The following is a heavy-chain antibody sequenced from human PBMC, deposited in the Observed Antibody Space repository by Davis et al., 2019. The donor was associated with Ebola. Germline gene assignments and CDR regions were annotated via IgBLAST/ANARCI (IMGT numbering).Heavy chain of an antibody. CDR1: GYTFTGYY. CDR2: INPNSGGT. CDR3: ARVEYDSSGYPDLGFDP. D-gene: IGHD3-22*01. J-gene: IGHJ5*02. V-gene: IGHV1-2*05. Sequence: ASVKVSCKASGYTFTGYYMHWVRQAPGQGLEWIGRINPNSGGTNYAQKFQGRVTMTRDTSISTAYMELSRLRSDDTVVYYCARVEYDSSGYPDLGFDPWGQGTLVTVSS.